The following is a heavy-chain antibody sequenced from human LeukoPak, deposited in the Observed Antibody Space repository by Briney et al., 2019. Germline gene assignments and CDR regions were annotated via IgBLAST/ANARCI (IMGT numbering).Heavy chain of an antibody. D-gene: IGHD3-22*01. CDR3: ATSHYDSSGPFDF. J-gene: IGHJ4*02. CDR1: QFTFNTYS. CDR2: IGSGSDYM. V-gene: IGHV3-21*01. Sequence: GESLRLYCVVSQFTFNTYSFHWVRQAPVKGLEWVSSIGSGSDYMYYGVAVKGRFTISIDNANNSLILQMNSLRAEDTAMYYCATSHYDSSGPFDFWGQGTLVTVSS.